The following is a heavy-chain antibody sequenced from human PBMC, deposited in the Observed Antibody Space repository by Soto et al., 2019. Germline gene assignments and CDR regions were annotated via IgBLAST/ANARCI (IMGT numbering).Heavy chain of an antibody. CDR1: GFTFSSYW. CDR3: GRDSEGWAFDI. J-gene: IGHJ3*02. V-gene: IGHV3-7*01. CDR2: IKQDGSEK. D-gene: IGHD2-15*01. Sequence: GGSLRLSCAASGFTFSSYWMSWVRQAPGKGLEWVANIKQDGSEKYYVDSVKGRFTISRDNAKNSLYLQMNSLRAEDTAVYYCGRDSEGWAFDIWGQGTMVTVSS.